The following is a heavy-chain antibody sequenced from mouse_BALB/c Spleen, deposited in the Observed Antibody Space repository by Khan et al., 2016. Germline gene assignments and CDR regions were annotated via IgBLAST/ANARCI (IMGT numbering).Heavy chain of an antibody. CDR1: GYTFTNYG. Sequence: QFQLVQSGPELKKPGETVKISCKASGYTFTNYGMNWVKQAPGKGLKWMGWINTNTGEPTYAEEFKGRFAFSLETSASTAYLQINNLKNEDTATYFCARITTVVATDFDYWGQGTTLTVSS. J-gene: IGHJ2*01. CDR3: ARITTVVATDFDY. V-gene: IGHV9-3*02. D-gene: IGHD1-1*01. CDR2: INTNTGEP.